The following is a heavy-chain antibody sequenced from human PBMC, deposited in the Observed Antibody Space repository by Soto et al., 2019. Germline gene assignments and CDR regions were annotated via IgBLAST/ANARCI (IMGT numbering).Heavy chain of an antibody. D-gene: IGHD2-15*01. CDR3: ARDAGIVVVVAANPSGPGRSLDY. V-gene: IGHV1-18*01. CDR1: GYTFTSYG. CDR2: ISAYNGNT. Sequence: ASVKVSCKASGYTFTSYGISWVRQAQGQGLEWMGWISAYNGNTNYAQKLQGRVTMTTDTSTSTAYMELRSLRSDDTAVYYCARDAGIVVVVAANPSGPGRSLDYWGQGTLVTVSS. J-gene: IGHJ4*02.